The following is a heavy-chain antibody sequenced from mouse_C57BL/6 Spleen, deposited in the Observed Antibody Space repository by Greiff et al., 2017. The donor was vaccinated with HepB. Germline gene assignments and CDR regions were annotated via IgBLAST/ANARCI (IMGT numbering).Heavy chain of an antibody. Sequence: QVQLKQPGAELVKPGASVKLSCKASGYTFTSYWMQWVKQRPGQGLEWIGEIDPSDSYTNYNQKFKGKATLTVDTSSSTAYMQLSSLTSEDSAVYYCARPTGAMDYWGQGTSVTVSS. J-gene: IGHJ4*01. V-gene: IGHV1-50*01. CDR3: ARPTGAMDY. CDR1: GYTFTSYW. CDR2: IDPSDSYT.